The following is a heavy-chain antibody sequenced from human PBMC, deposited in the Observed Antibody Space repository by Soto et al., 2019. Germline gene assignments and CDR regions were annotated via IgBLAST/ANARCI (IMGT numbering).Heavy chain of an antibody. CDR3: ARDTAPGYSSSGKTNCFDP. Sequence: PGGSLRLSYAASGFTFSSYAMHWVRQAPGKGLEWVAVISYDGSNKYYADSVKGRLTISRDNSKNTLYLQMNSLRAEDTAVYYCARDTAPGYSSSGKTNCFDPWGQVT. CDR2: ISYDGSNK. CDR1: GFTFSSYA. D-gene: IGHD6-13*01. V-gene: IGHV3-30-3*01. J-gene: IGHJ5*02.